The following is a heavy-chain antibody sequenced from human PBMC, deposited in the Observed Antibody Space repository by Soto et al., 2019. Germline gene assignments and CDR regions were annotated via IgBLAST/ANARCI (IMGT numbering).Heavy chain of an antibody. CDR3: ARDARTYYDFWSGSWFDP. D-gene: IGHD3-3*01. Sequence: ASVKVSCKASGYTFTSYYMHWVRQAPGQGLEWMGIINPSGGSTSYAQKFQGRVTMTRDTSTSTVYMELSSLRSEDTAVYYCARDARTYYDFWSGSWFDPWGKGTLGTV. J-gene: IGHJ5*02. V-gene: IGHV1-46*01. CDR2: INPSGGST. CDR1: GYTFTSYY.